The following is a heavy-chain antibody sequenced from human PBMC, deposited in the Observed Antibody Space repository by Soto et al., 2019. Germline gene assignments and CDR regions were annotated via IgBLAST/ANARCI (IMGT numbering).Heavy chain of an antibody. Sequence: EVQLVESGGRLVQPGRSLRLSCVGTGLNFDDFAMHWVRQAPGKGLEWVSGITWNSRVLAYADSVKGRFTISRDNARNSLYLQMDSLRDEDTVLYYCAKGRYDFWSPYYFDSWGQGTLVTVS. CDR2: ITWNSRVL. CDR3: AKGRYDFWSPYYFDS. V-gene: IGHV3-9*01. CDR1: GLNFDDFA. J-gene: IGHJ4*02. D-gene: IGHD3-3*01.